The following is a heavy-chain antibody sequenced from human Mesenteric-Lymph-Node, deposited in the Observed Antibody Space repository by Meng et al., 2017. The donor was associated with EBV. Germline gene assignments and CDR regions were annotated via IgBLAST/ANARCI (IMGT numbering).Heavy chain of an antibody. Sequence: EVQVVGVGGGLVQPGGSLGLSCAASGFTFNTYWMHWVRQAPGKGLVWVSRINSDGSSTFYADSVKGRFTISRDDAKNTLYLQMNSLRAEDTAVYYCARSAPAPDYWGQGTLVTVSS. CDR2: INSDGSST. V-gene: IGHV3-74*02. CDR1: GFTFNTYW. D-gene: IGHD6-25*01. J-gene: IGHJ4*02. CDR3: ARSAPAPDY.